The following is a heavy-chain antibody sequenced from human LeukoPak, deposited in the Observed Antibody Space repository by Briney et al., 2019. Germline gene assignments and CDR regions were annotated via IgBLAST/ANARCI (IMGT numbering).Heavy chain of an antibody. V-gene: IGHV1-69*04. Sequence: ASVKVSCKASGGTFSSYAISWVRQAPGQGLEWMGRIIPILGIANYAQKFQGRVTITADKSTSTAYMELSSLRSEDTAVYYCATSYYYDSSGYSPDYYYYGMDVWGQGTTVTVSS. J-gene: IGHJ6*02. D-gene: IGHD3-22*01. CDR3: ATSYYYDSSGYSPDYYYYGMDV. CDR1: GGTFSSYA. CDR2: IIPILGIA.